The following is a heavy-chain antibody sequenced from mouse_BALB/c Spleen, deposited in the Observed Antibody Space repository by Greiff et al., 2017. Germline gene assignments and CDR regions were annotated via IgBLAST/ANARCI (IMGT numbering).Heavy chain of an antibody. CDR1: GYAFTNYL. CDR3: AYDGYRAWFAY. D-gene: IGHD2-3*01. Sequence: VQLVESGAELVRPGTSVKVSCKASGYAFTNYLIEWVKQRPGQGLEWIGVINPGSGGTNYNEKFKGKATLTADKSSSTAYMQLSSLTSDDSAVYFCAYDGYRAWFAYWGQGTLVTVSA. V-gene: IGHV1-54*01. J-gene: IGHJ3*01. CDR2: INPGSGGT.